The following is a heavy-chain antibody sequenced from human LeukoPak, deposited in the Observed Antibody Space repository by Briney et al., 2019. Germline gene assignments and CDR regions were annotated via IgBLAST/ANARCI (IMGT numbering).Heavy chain of an antibody. V-gene: IGHV3-23*01. CDR1: GFTFSSYA. D-gene: IGHD3-3*01. CDR3: ARGWGTIFGVVAYYFDY. CDR2: ISGSGGST. J-gene: IGHJ4*02. Sequence: GGSLRLSCAASGFTFSSYAMSWVRQAPGKGLEWVSAISGSGGSTYYADSVKGRFTISRDNSKNTLYLQMNSLRAEDTAVYYCARGWGTIFGVVAYYFDYWGQGTLVTVSS.